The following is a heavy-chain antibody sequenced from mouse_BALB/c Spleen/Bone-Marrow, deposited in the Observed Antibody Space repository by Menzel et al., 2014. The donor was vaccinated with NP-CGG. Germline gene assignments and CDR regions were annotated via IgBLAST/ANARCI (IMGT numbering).Heavy chain of an antibody. CDR3: ARHHRYAYYFDY. V-gene: IGHV1S130*01. Sequence: QVQLQQSGSVLVRPGASVKLSCKASGYTFTNSWIHWAKQRPGQGLEWIGEIHPNSGNTNYNEKFKGKATLTADISSSTAYVDPSSLTSEDSAVYYCARHHRYAYYFDYWGQGTTLTVSS. CDR1: GYTFTNSW. D-gene: IGHD2-14*01. CDR2: IHPNSGNT. J-gene: IGHJ2*01.